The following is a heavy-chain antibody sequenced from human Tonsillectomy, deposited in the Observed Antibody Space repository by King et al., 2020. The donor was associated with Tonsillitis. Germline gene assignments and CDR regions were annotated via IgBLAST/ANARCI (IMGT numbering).Heavy chain of an antibody. CDR1: GYTFTGYY. V-gene: IGHV1-2*02. CDR2: XXXXSXXX. J-gene: IGHJ4*02. Sequence: VQLVESGAEVKKPGASVKVSCKASGYTFTGYYMHWVRXAPGQGXEXXXXXXXXSXXXNXXXKFQXRVTMTRDTSISTAYMELSRXRSDDTAVYYCARAPYYYDSSGYYASFDYWGQGTLVTVSS. CDR3: ARAPYYYDSSGYYASFDY. D-gene: IGHD3-22*01.